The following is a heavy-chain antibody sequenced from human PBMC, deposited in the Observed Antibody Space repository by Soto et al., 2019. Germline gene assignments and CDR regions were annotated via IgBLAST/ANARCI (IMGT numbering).Heavy chain of an antibody. CDR1: GGSFGYY. CDR2: IDHSGRT. D-gene: IGHD4-17*01. J-gene: IGHJ3*02. CDR3: ARHGYDYGGNDAFDI. V-gene: IGHV4-34*01. Sequence: SETLSLTCSVYGGSFGYYWSWIRQPPGKGLEWIGEIDHSGRTNHNPSLKSRVTISIDTSKNQFSLKLTSVTAADTAVYYCARHGYDYGGNDAFDIWGQGTMVTVS.